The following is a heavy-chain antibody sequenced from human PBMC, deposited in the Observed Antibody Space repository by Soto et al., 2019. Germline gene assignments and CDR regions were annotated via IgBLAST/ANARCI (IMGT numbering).Heavy chain of an antibody. CDR1: GFTFSSYA. V-gene: IGHV3-30-3*01. CDR3: ARAAYYYDSSGYSGYYFDY. Sequence: GGSLRLSCAASGFTFSSYAIHWVRQAPGKGLEWVAVISYDGSNKYYADSVKGRFTISRDNSKNTLYLQMNSLRAEDTAVYYCARAAYYYDSSGYSGYYFDYWGQGTLVTVSS. J-gene: IGHJ4*02. CDR2: ISYDGSNK. D-gene: IGHD3-22*01.